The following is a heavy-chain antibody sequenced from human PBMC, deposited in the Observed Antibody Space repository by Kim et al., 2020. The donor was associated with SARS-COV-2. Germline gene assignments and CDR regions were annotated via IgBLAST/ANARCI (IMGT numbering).Heavy chain of an antibody. CDR1: GFTFSSYG. V-gene: IGHV3-33*01. CDR3: ARGRDGSGSDQRLRDYYYYYGMDV. J-gene: IGHJ6*02. Sequence: GGSLRLSCAASGFTFSSYGMHWVRQAPGKGLEWVAVIWNEGSNKSYADSVKGRFTISRDNSKNTMYLQMNSLRAEDTAVYYGARGRDGSGSDQRLRDYYYYYGMDVWGQGTTVTVSS. D-gene: IGHD3-10*01. CDR2: IWNEGSNK.